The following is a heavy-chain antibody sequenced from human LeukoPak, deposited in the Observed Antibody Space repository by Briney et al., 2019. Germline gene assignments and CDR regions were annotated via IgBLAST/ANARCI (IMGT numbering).Heavy chain of an antibody. J-gene: IGHJ4*02. CDR1: GFSFSSHW. D-gene: IGHD4-17*01. CDR2: IQPDGSEQ. CDR3: ARDRPNDYGDFGGPTAFDY. V-gene: IGHV3-7*01. Sequence: GGSLRLSCAASGFSFSSHWMSWVRQAPGKGLEWVGNIQPDGSEQYPVDSVKGRFTISRDNARNSLYLQMNSLRAEDTAVYYCARDRPNDYGDFGGPTAFDYWGQGTLVTVSS.